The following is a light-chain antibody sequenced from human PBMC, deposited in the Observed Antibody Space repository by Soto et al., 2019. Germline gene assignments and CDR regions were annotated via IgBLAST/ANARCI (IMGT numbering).Light chain of an antibody. V-gene: IGKV3-11*01. Sequence: EIVLTQSPVTLSLSPGERATLSCRASQPVSNQLAWYQQKPGQAPRLLIYDASRRVTGIPARFSGSGSGTDFTLTLSSLVPEDFAVYYCQQRAGSSTFGQGTRLEIK. CDR3: QQRAGSST. CDR2: DAS. CDR1: QPVSNQ. J-gene: IGKJ5*01.